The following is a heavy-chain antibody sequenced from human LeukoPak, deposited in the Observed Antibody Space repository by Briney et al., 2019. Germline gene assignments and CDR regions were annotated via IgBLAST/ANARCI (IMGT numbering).Heavy chain of an antibody. Sequence: SETLSLTCAVYGGSFSGYYWSWIRQPPGKGLEWIGSIYYSGSTYYNPSLKSRVTISVDTSKKQFSLKLTSVTAADTAVYYCARHEAPVYCGSTDCYALGWFDPWGQGTLVSVSS. CDR1: GGSFSGYY. V-gene: IGHV4-34*01. CDR3: ARHEAPVYCGSTDCYALGWFDP. D-gene: IGHD2-2*01. J-gene: IGHJ5*02. CDR2: IYYSGST.